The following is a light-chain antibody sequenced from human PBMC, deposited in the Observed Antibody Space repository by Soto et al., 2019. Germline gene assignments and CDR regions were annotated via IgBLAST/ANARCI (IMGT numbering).Light chain of an antibody. Sequence: QSALTQPASVSGSPGQSITISCTGTSNDVGSYNLVSWYQHHPGKAHKLMIYEGSKRPSGVSNRFSGSKSGNTASLTISGLQAEDEAEYYCFSYAGTYIQWVFVGGTKLTVL. CDR1: SNDVGSYNL. J-gene: IGLJ3*02. CDR3: FSYAGTYIQWV. V-gene: IGLV2-23*01. CDR2: EGS.